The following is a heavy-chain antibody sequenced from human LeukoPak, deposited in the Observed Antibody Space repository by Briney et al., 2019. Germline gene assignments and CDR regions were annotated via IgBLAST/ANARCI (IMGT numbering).Heavy chain of an antibody. CDR2: ITGSGGTT. CDR3: APRVVGSAPFDY. Sequence: GGSLRLSRAASGFTFSNYGMSWVRQAPGKGLEWISAITGSGGTTYYADSVKGQFTISRDNSKNTLYLQMNNLRAEDTAVYYCAPRVVGSAPFDYWGQGTLVTVSS. CDR1: GFTFSNYG. J-gene: IGHJ4*02. V-gene: IGHV3-23*01. D-gene: IGHD2-15*01.